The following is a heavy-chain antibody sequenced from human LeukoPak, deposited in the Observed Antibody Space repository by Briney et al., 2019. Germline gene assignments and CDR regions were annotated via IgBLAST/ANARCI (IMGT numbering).Heavy chain of an antibody. CDR2: INHSGST. V-gene: IGHV4-34*01. Sequence: PSETLSLTCAVYGGSFSGYYWSWIRQPPGKGLEWIGEINHSGSTNYNPSLKSRVTISADTSKNQFSLKLSSVTAADTAVYYCARHPPTIAARPGDAFDIWGQGTMVTVSS. D-gene: IGHD6-6*01. CDR1: GGSFSGYY. J-gene: IGHJ3*02. CDR3: ARHPPTIAARPGDAFDI.